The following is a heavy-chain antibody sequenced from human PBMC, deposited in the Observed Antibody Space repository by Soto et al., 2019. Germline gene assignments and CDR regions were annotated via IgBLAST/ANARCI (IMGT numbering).Heavy chain of an antibody. CDR1: GGPFSSHW. Sequence: GASVKLSSKASGGPFSSHWSTWVRQAPGQRVEGMGGIIPIFGTANYAKKFQGRGTITADKPTSTAYRELSTLRFEATAVFYCARGGYYDSSGLYHWGRGTLVPVSS. CDR3: ARGGYYDSSGLYH. CDR2: IIPIFGTA. J-gene: IGHJ5*02. V-gene: IGHV1-69*06. D-gene: IGHD3-22*01.